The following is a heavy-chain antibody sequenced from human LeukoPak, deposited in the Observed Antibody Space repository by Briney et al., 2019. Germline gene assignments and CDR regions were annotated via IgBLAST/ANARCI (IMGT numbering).Heavy chain of an antibody. J-gene: IGHJ4*02. D-gene: IGHD6-13*01. CDR2: IYSGGST. V-gene: IGHV3-53*01. CDR1: GFTVSSNY. CDR3: ARSSSWLDFDY. Sequence: GGSLRLSCAASGFTVSSNYMSWIRQDPGKGLEWVSVIYSGGSTYYADSVKGRFTISRDNSKNTLYLQMNSLRAEDTAVYYCARSSSWLDFDYWGQGTLVTVSS.